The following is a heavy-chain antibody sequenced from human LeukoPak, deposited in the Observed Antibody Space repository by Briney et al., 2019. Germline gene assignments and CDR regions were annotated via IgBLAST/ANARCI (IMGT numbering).Heavy chain of an antibody. Sequence: GGSLRLACSPSGFTVSSNYMSWVRQAPGKGLEWVSVLYSDGRTYYADPVKGRFTFSRHIFKNPLFLQISSLRPEDTGVYYCAREPLHRRRAFDMWGQGTMVTVSS. D-gene: IGHD2-21*01. J-gene: IGHJ3*02. CDR1: GFTVSSNY. CDR3: AREPLHRRRAFDM. V-gene: IGHV3-53*04. CDR2: LYSDGRT.